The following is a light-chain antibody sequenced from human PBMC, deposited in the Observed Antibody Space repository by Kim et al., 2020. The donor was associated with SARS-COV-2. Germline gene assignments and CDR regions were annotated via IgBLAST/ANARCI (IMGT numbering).Light chain of an antibody. V-gene: IGKV1-8*01. Sequence: STGGRVTITCRASQGISSYLAWYQQKPGKAPKLLIYAASTLQSGVPSRFSGSGSGTDFTLTISCLQSEDFATYYCQQYYSYPPLTFGGGTKVDIK. J-gene: IGKJ4*01. CDR1: QGISSY. CDR3: QQYYSYPPLT. CDR2: AAS.